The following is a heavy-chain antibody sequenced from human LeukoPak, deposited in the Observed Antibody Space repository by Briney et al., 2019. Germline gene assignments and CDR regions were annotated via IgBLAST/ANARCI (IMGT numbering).Heavy chain of an antibody. CDR1: GFTFSSYS. J-gene: IGHJ4*02. CDR2: ISSSRSI. V-gene: IGHV3-48*02. D-gene: IGHD3-10*01. CDR3: VLGSPFDY. Sequence: GGSLRLSCAASGFTFSSYSMNWVRQAPGKGLEWVSYISSSRSIYYADSVKGRFTISRDNANNSLSPQMNSLRDEDTAVYYCVLGSPFDYWGQGTLVTVSS.